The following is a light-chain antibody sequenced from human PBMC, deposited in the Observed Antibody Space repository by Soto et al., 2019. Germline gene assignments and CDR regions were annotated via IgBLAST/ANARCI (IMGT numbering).Light chain of an antibody. CDR2: AAS. CDR1: QSINNRY. Sequence: EIVLTQSPGTLSLSPGERATLSCRASQSINNRYLAWYQQKPGQAPRLLIYAASSRATGIPDRFSGSGSGTDFTLTISRLEPEDFAVYYRQQVGSSPVFTFGPETKVDIK. CDR3: QQVGSSPVFT. J-gene: IGKJ3*01. V-gene: IGKV3-20*01.